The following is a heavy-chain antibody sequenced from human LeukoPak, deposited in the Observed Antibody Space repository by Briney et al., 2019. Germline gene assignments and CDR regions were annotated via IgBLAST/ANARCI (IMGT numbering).Heavy chain of an antibody. CDR3: GRFGYVAGVDL. CDR1: GFSLSTYW. D-gene: IGHD6-19*01. Sequence: GGSLRLSCAASGFSLSTYWVTWVRQAPGTGLEWVANINPGGTDTYYVEPVKGRFTISRDNAKNLVYPQMNSLRAEDSAVYHCGRFGYVAGVDLWGQGTLVTVSS. J-gene: IGHJ4*02. V-gene: IGHV3-7*01. CDR2: INPGGTDT.